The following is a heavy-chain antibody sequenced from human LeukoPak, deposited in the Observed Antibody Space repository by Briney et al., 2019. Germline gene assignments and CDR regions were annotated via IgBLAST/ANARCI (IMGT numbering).Heavy chain of an antibody. J-gene: IGHJ3*02. D-gene: IGHD3-22*01. Sequence: PSETLSLTCAVYGGSFSGYYWSWIRQPPGKGLEWIGEINHSGSTNYNPSLKSRVTISVDTSKNQFSLKLSSVTAADTAVYYCARGFSPDEIGYDSSGYPAVAFDIWGQGTMVTVSS. CDR3: ARGFSPDEIGYDSSGYPAVAFDI. CDR2: INHSGST. CDR1: GGSFSGYY. V-gene: IGHV4-34*01.